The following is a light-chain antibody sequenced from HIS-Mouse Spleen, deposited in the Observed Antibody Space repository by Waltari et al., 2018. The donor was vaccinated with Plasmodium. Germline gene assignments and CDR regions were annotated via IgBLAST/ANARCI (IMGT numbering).Light chain of an antibody. J-gene: IGLJ1*01. CDR3: CSYAGSSTYV. V-gene: IGLV2-23*01. Sequence: QSALTQPASVSGSPVQSITISCTGPSSDVGSYTTVSCYQQHPGKAPKLMIYEGSKRPSGVSNRFAGSKSGNTASLTISGLQAEDEADYYCCSYAGSSTYVFGTGTKVTVL. CDR1: SSDVGSYTT. CDR2: EGS.